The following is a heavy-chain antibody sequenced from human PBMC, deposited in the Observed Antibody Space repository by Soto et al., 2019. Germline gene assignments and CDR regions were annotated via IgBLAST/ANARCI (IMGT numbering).Heavy chain of an antibody. D-gene: IGHD1-26*01. Sequence: QVQLVQSGAEVKKPGASVKVSCKASGYAFSSHGITWVRQAPGQGLEWMGWISAYNGDTNYAQKVQSRVTMTTDASTTTAYMELKGLRSDDTAVYYCARHNSGSYYVADTWGQGTLVTVSS. CDR3: ARHNSGSYYVADT. CDR2: ISAYNGDT. J-gene: IGHJ5*02. V-gene: IGHV1-18*01. CDR1: GYAFSSHG.